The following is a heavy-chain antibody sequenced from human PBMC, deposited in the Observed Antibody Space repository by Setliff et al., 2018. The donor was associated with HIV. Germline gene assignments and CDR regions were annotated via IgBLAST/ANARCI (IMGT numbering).Heavy chain of an antibody. Sequence: PSETLSLTCAVSGGSISSYHWSWIRQPPGKGLEWIGYIYFSGSTNYNPSLKSRVTISVDTSKIQFSLKLRSVTAADTAVYYCARGGKWLAFDYWGQGTLVTVSS. CDR2: IYFSGST. CDR3: ARGGKWLAFDY. D-gene: IGHD6-19*01. J-gene: IGHJ4*02. CDR1: GGSISSYH. V-gene: IGHV4-59*13.